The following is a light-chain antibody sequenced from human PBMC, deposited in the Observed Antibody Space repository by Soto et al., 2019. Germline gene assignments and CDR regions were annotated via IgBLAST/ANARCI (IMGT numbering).Light chain of an antibody. Sequence: LPPGERACRSCRASQSVSSSSLASYQQRPGQAPRLLTSAASDRATGVPARFSGSGSGTDFTLTIRRLEPEDFAVYYCQQYGSSYPWTFGQGPRWIS. CDR3: QQYGSSYPWT. V-gene: IGKV3-20*01. CDR2: AAS. J-gene: IGKJ1*01. CDR1: QSVSSSS.